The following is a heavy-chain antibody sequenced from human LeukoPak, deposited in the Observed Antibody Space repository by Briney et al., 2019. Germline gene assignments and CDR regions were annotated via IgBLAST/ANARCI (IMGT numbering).Heavy chain of an antibody. V-gene: IGHV4-4*02. CDR3: AREGGFYRPLDY. CDR1: GGSVSSTNW. J-gene: IGHJ4*02. Sequence: SETLSLTCAVSGGSVSSTNWWTWLRQPPGKGLELIGEVHLDGRTNYNPSLTGRLTMSVDLYENHISLKLTSVTAADTAVYYCAREGGFYRPLDYSGQGTLVTVSS. D-gene: IGHD3-3*01. CDR2: VHLDGRT.